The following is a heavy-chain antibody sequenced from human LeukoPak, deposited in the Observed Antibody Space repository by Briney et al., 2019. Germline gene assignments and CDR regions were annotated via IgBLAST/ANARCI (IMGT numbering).Heavy chain of an antibody. J-gene: IGHJ3*02. D-gene: IGHD3-22*01. V-gene: IGHV1-24*01. CDR2: FDPEDGET. CDR1: GYTLTELS. CDR3: ATGSSTYYYDSSGYQGAFDI. Sequence: ASVKVSCKVSGYTLTELSMHWVRQAPGKGLEWMGGFDPEDGETIYAQKFQGRVTMTEDTSTDTAYMELSSLRSEDTAVYYRATGSSTYYYDSSGYQGAFDIWGQGTMVTVSS.